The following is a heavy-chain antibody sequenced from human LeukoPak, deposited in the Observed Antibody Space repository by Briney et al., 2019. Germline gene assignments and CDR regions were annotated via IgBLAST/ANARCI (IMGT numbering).Heavy chain of an antibody. CDR1: GGSISSYY. Sequence: SETLSLTCTVSGGSISSYYWSWIRQPPGKGLEWIGYIYYSGSTNYNPSLKSRVTISVDTSKNQFSLKLSSVTAADTAVYYCARVWGYCSGGSCSKTFDIWGQGTMVTVSS. J-gene: IGHJ3*02. CDR3: ARVWGYCSGGSCSKTFDI. CDR2: IYYSGST. D-gene: IGHD2-15*01. V-gene: IGHV4-59*01.